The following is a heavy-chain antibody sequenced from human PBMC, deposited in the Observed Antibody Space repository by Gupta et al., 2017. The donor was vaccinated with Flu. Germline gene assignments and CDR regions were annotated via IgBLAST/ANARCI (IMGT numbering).Heavy chain of an antibody. CDR1: TFSSYS. V-gene: IGHV3-48*02. Sequence: TFSSYSMNWVRQAPGKGLEWVSYISSSSSTIYYADSVKGRFTISSDNAKNSLYLQMNSLRDEDTAVYYCARDLKTDIHYYGMDVWGQGTTVTVSS. CDR3: ARDLKTDIHYYGMDV. D-gene: IGHD5-12*01. CDR2: ISSSSSTI. J-gene: IGHJ6*02.